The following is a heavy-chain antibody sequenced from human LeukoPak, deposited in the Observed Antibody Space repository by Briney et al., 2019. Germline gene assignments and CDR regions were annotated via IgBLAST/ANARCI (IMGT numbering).Heavy chain of an antibody. D-gene: IGHD6-25*01. CDR3: ARGRGGSY. J-gene: IGHJ4*02. Sequence: SETLSLTCAVYGGSFSGYYWSWIRQPPGKGLEWIGEINHSGSTNYNPSLKSRVTISVDTSKNQFPLKLSSVTAADTAVYYCARGRGGSYWGQGTLVTVSS. CDR2: INHSGST. CDR1: GGSFSGYY. V-gene: IGHV4-34*01.